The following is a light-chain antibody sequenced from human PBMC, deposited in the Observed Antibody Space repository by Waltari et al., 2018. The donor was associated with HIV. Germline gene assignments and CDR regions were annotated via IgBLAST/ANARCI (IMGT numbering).Light chain of an antibody. CDR2: EVF. Sequence: QSALTQPASVSGSPGQSITISDSGTSGDIGANTFVAWYQQHPGRAPQLLIYEVFNRPSGVSARFSGSKSGNTASLTISGLRAEDESHYYCTSYTTSSTLIFGGGTTLTVL. J-gene: IGLJ2*01. V-gene: IGLV2-14*03. CDR1: SGDIGANTF. CDR3: TSYTTSSTLI.